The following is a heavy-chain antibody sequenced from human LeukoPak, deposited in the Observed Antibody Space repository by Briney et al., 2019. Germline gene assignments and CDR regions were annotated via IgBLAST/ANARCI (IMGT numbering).Heavy chain of an antibody. Sequence: GASVKVSRKASGYTFTSYGISWVRQAPGQGLEWMGWISAYNGNTNYAQKLQGRVTMATDTSTSTAYMELRSLRSDDTAVYYCARVGGWYGLQTYDYWGQGTLVTVSS. CDR3: ARVGGWYGLQTYDY. V-gene: IGHV1-18*01. CDR1: GYTFTSYG. D-gene: IGHD6-19*01. J-gene: IGHJ4*02. CDR2: ISAYNGNT.